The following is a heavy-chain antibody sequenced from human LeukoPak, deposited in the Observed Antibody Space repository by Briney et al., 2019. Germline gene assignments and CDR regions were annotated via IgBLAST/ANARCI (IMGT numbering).Heavy chain of an antibody. V-gene: IGHV3-53*01. J-gene: IGHJ5*02. CDR3: ARLIQSDWFDP. D-gene: IGHD5-18*01. Sequence: GGSLRLSGAASGFTVSSNYMSWVRQAPGKGLEWVSVIYSGGSTYYADSVKGRFTISRDNSKNTLYLQMNSLRAEDTAVYYCARLIQSDWFDPWGQGTLVTVSS. CDR1: GFTVSSNY. CDR2: IYSGGST.